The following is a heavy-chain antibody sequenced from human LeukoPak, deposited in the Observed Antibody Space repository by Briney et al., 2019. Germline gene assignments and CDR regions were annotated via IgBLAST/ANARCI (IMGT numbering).Heavy chain of an antibody. J-gene: IGHJ1*01. CDR3: ARDYYDSSGYYLKYFQH. CDR1: GFTFSSYS. D-gene: IGHD3-22*01. Sequence: PGGSLRLSCVASGFTFSSYSMNWVRQAPGKGLEWVSCIGSSSNYIYYGHSVKGRFTISRDNAKNSLYLQMNSLRAEDTAVYYCARDYYDSSGYYLKYFQHWGPGTLVTVSS. CDR2: IGSSSNYI. V-gene: IGHV3-21*01.